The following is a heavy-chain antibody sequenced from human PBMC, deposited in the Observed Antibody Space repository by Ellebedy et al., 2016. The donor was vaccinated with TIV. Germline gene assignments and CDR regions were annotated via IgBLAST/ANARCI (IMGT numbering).Heavy chain of an antibody. V-gene: IGHV4-34*01. CDR1: GGSFSGYY. D-gene: IGHD6-13*01. Sequence: SETLSLXXAVYGGSFSGYYWSWIRQPPGKGLEWIGEINHSGSTNYNPSLKSRVTISVDTSKNQFSLKLSSVTAADTAVYYCAVGAAGPIDYWGQGTLVTVSS. CDR3: AVGAAGPIDY. J-gene: IGHJ4*02. CDR2: INHSGST.